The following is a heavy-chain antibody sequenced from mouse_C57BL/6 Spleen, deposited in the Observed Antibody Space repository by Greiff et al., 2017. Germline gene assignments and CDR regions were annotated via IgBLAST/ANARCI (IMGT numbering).Heavy chain of an antibody. J-gene: IGHJ1*03. V-gene: IGHV7-3*01. Sequence: EVKLVESGGGLVQPGGSLSLSCAASGFTFTDYYMSWVRQPPGKALEWLGFIRNKANGYTTEYSASVKGRFTISRDNSQSTLYLQMKALRAEDIATYDCARYRCEYWYFDVWGTGTTVTVSS. CDR1: GFTFTDYY. CDR2: IRNKANGYTT. CDR3: ARYRCEYWYFDV.